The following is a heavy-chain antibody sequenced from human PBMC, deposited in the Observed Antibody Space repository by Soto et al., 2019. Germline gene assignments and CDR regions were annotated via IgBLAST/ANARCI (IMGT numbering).Heavy chain of an antibody. J-gene: IGHJ4*02. CDR2: VNAYNGNT. V-gene: IGHV1-18*01. Sequence: QVQLVQSGAEVKKPGASVKVSCKASGYTFTSYGISWVRQAPGQGLEWMGWVNAYNGNTNYAQKFQGRVTXTXAXSTSTAYMELRSLRSDDTAVYYCAREAVSGRTGFDYWGQGTLVTVSS. CDR3: AREAVSGRTGFDY. D-gene: IGHD6-19*01. CDR1: GYTFTSYG.